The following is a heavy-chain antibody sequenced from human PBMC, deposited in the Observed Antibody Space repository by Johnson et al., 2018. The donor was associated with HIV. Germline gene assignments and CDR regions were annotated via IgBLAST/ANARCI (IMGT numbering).Heavy chain of an antibody. V-gene: IGHV3-30*04. CDR2: IRYDGTNK. Sequence: VQLVESGGGVVQPGRSLRLSCAASGFTFSNYAIHWVSQAPGKGLEWVAFIRYDGTNKYYADSVKGRFTISRDNYKNTLYLQMNSLRAEDTAVYYCARYGYRTEAAFDIWGQGTMVTVSS. J-gene: IGHJ3*02. CDR3: ARYGYRTEAAFDI. CDR1: GFTFSNYA. D-gene: IGHD5-24*01.